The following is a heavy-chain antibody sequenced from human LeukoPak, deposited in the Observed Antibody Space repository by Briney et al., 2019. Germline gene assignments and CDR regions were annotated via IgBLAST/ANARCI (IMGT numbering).Heavy chain of an antibody. CDR3: ARMTTVTTPLAHYYYGMDV. J-gene: IGHJ6*02. CDR1: GGSISSYY. D-gene: IGHD4-4*01. V-gene: IGHV4-59*01. CDR2: IYYSGST. Sequence: SETLSLTCTVSGGSISSYYWSWIRQPPGKGLEWIGYIYYSGSTNYNPSLKSRVTISVDTSKNQFSLKLSSVTAADTAVYYCARMTTVTTPLAHYYYGMDVWGQGTTVTVSS.